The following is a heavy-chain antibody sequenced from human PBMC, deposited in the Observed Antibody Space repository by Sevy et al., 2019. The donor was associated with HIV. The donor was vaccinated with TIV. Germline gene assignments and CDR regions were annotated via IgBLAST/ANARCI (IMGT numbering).Heavy chain of an antibody. J-gene: IGHJ5*01. CDR3: ARAGGDCYSKNECWFVS. D-gene: IGHD2-21*01. V-gene: IGHV3-48*01. CDR1: GFTFSAYS. CDR2: ISSSSGTI. Sequence: GGSLRLSCAVSGFTFSAYSMNWVRQAPGKGLEWVSYISSSSGTIYYADSVKGQFTISRDNAKNSLYLQMNGLRAEDTAVYYCARAGGDCYSKNECWFVSWGQGTLVTVSS.